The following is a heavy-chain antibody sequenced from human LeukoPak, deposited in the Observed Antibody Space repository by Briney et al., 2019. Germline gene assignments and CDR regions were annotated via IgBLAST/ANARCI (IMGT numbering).Heavy chain of an antibody. CDR2: IKGDGSDK. Sequence: GGSLRLSCTVSGFTFKEHYISWVRQAPGKGLEWVANIKGDGSDKYYLDSVKGRFTISRDNAKNSLFLQMNSLRVEDMAMYYCARESDGFDVWGQGTMVTVSS. CDR3: ARESDGFDV. CDR1: GFTFKEHY. J-gene: IGHJ3*01. V-gene: IGHV3-7*01.